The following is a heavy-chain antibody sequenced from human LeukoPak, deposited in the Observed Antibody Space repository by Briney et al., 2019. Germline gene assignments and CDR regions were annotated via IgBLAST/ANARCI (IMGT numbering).Heavy chain of an antibody. CDR3: ARDVGFTGQNYHYYMNV. D-gene: IGHD3-10*01. V-gene: IGHV3-20*04. CDR1: GFSFDDYG. Sequence: GGSLRLSCVGSGFSFDDYGMNWVRQAPGKGLEGVSGINFNSANTVYAESVRGRFTISRDNAKNSLYLQMTSLKVEHTALYYCARDVGFTGQNYHYYMNVWGEGTTVIVSS. J-gene: IGHJ6*03. CDR2: INFNSANT.